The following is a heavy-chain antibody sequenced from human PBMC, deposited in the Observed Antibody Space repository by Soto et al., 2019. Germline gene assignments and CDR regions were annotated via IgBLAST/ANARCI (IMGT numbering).Heavy chain of an antibody. CDR2: ISGSGGST. D-gene: IGHD4-4*01. Sequence: GGSLRLSCAASGFTFSSYAMSWVRQAPGKGLEWVSAISGSGGSTYYADSVKGRFTISRDNSKNTLYLQMNSLRAEDTAVYYCARDRALTTQGTLLDFWGQGTLVTVSS. J-gene: IGHJ4*02. V-gene: IGHV3-23*01. CDR3: ARDRALTTQGTLLDF. CDR1: GFTFSSYA.